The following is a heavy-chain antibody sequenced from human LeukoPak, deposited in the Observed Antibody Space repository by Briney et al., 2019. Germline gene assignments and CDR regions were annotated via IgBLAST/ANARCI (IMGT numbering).Heavy chain of an antibody. CDR1: GFTFFTYG. CDR2: MSSDGNTE. J-gene: IGHJ4*02. Sequence: GRSLRLSCAASGFTFFTYGMHWVRQAPGKGLEWVAIMSSDGNTEYYADSVKGRFTISRGNSRNTLYLQMNSLRVEDTAVYYCARDLRKGRYFDYWGQGTLVTVSS. D-gene: IGHD3-9*01. CDR3: ARDLRKGRYFDY. V-gene: IGHV3-33*01.